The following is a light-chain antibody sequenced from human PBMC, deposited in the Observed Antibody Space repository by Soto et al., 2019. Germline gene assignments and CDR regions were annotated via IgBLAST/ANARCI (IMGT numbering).Light chain of an antibody. Sequence: EIVLTQSPATLSLSPGERANLSFRASESVSTYLAWYQQKPGQAPRLLMYDASNRVAGIPGRFSGSGSGTDFTLTISGLEPEDFAVYYCQQRSNWPLTFGGGTKVDIK. J-gene: IGKJ4*01. CDR3: QQRSNWPLT. V-gene: IGKV3-11*01. CDR2: DAS. CDR1: ESVSTY.